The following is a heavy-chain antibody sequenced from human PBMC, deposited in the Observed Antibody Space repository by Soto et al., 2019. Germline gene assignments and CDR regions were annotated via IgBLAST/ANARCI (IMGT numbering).Heavy chain of an antibody. J-gene: IGHJ4*02. CDR3: ACTRQDYGDRGYDH. D-gene: IGHD2-21*02. CDR2: IDPSDSYT. V-gene: IGHV5-10-1*01. Sequence: PXESLKISCQGSGYTFTTYWITWVRQGPGRGLEWMGRIDPSDSYTNYSPSFQGHVTISADKSTNTAHLEWRSLKASDSAIYYCACTRQDYGDRGYDHWGQGTLVTVSS. CDR1: GYTFTTYW.